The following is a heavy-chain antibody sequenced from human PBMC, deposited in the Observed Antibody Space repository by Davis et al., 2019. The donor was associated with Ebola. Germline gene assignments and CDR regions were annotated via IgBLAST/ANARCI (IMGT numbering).Heavy chain of an antibody. CDR2: IWYDGSNK. CDR3: AREETVRLHYFDY. J-gene: IGHJ4*02. V-gene: IGHV3-33*01. Sequence: PGGSLRLSCAASGFTFSSYGMHWVRQAPGKGLEWVAVIWYDGSNKNYADSVKGRFTISRDNSKNTLYLQMNTLRAEDTAVYYCAREETVRLHYFDYWGQGTLVTVSS. CDR1: GFTFSSYG. D-gene: IGHD4-11*01.